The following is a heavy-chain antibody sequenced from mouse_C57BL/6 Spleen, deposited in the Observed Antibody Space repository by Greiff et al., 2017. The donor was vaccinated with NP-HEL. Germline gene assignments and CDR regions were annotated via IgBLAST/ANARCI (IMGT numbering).Heavy chain of an antibody. CDR3: ARYYYGSSLFDY. J-gene: IGHJ2*01. CDR2: ISYDGSN. V-gene: IGHV3-6*01. Sequence: EESGPGLVKPSQSLSLTCSVTGYSITSGYYWNWIRQFPGNKLEWMGYISYDGSNNYNPSLKNRISITRDTSKNQFFLKLNSVTTEDTATYYCARYYYGSSLFDYWGQGTTLTVSS. CDR1: GYSITSGYY. D-gene: IGHD1-1*01.